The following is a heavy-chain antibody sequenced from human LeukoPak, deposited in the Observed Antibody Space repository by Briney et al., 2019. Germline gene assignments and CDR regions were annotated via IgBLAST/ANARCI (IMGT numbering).Heavy chain of an antibody. CDR2: ISAYNGNT. CDR3: ARDLLRANIWQQLVRGNWFDP. D-gene: IGHD6-13*01. CDR1: GYTFTSYG. V-gene: IGHV1-18*01. Sequence: ASVKVSCKASGYTFTSYGISWVRQAPGQGLDWMGWISAYNGNTNYAQKLQGRVTMTTDTSTSTAYMELRSLRSDDTAVYYCARDLLRANIWQQLVRGNWFDPWGQGTLVTVSS. J-gene: IGHJ5*02.